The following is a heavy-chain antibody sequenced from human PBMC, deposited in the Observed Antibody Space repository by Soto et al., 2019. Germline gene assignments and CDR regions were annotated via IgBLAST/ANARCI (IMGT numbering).Heavy chain of an antibody. Sequence: PGGSLRLSCAASGFTFSSYGMHWVRQAPGKGLEWVAVIWYDGSNKYYADSVKGRFTISRDNSKNTLYLQMNSLRAEDTAVYYYARNEYSSSVYYFDYWGQGTLVTVSS. D-gene: IGHD6-6*01. CDR2: IWYDGSNK. J-gene: IGHJ4*02. CDR3: ARNEYSSSVYYFDY. V-gene: IGHV3-33*01. CDR1: GFTFSSYG.